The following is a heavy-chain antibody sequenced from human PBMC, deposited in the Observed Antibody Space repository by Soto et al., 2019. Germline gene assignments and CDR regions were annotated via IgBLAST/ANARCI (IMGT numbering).Heavy chain of an antibody. CDR2: IYPGDSDT. CDR3: ARPGSSWYEEVDY. CDR1: GYSFTSYW. V-gene: IGHV5-51*01. J-gene: IGHJ4*02. Sequence: GESLKISCKGSGYSFTSYWIGWVRQMPGKGLEWMGIIYPGDSDTRYSPSFQAQVTISADKSISTAYLQWSSLKASDTAMYYCARPGSSWYEEVDYWGQGTLVTVSS. D-gene: IGHD6-13*01.